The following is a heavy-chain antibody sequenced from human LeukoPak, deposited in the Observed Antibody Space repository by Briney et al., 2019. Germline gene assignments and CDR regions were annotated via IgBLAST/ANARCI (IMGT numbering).Heavy chain of an antibody. CDR3: ALLAVASDFDY. Sequence: GGSLRLSCAVSGFPFSIYEMNWVRQAPGKGLEWVSNIASSGTPRYHADSVKGRFSISRDNAKNSLYLQMNSLRVEDTAVYYCALLAVASDFDYWGQGALVTVSS. CDR1: GFPFSIYE. D-gene: IGHD6-19*01. CDR2: IASSGTPR. J-gene: IGHJ4*02. V-gene: IGHV3-48*03.